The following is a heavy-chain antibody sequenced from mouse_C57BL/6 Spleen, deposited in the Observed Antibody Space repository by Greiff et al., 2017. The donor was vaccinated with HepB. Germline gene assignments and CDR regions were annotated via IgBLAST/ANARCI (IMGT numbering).Heavy chain of an antibody. CDR1: GYAFSSSW. Sequence: VQLQQSGPELVKPGASVKISCKASGYAFSSSWMNWVKQRPGKGLEWIGRIYPGDGDTNYNGKFKGKATLTADKSSSTAYMQLSSLTSEDSAVYFCSRMTGGGGFYFEYWGQGTTLTGSS. CDR2: IYPGDGDT. J-gene: IGHJ2*01. D-gene: IGHD4-1*01. CDR3: SRMTGGGGFYFEY. V-gene: IGHV1-82*01.